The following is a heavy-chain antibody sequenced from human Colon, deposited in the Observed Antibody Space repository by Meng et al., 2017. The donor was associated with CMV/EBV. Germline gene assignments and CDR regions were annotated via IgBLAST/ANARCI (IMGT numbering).Heavy chain of an antibody. CDR2: IDPYNGNA. D-gene: IGHD3-3*01. CDR3: ARASTTGRVFGVVSPDKSYFDY. J-gene: IGHJ4*02. V-gene: IGHV1-18*04. Sequence: ASVKVSCKTSGFAVTSYGISWVRQAPGHGLEWMGWIDPYNGNASYSQKFQGRLALTTDTSTLTAYMELRSLRSDDSALYYCARASTTGRVFGVVSPDKSYFDYWGQGALVTVSS. CDR1: GFAVTSYG.